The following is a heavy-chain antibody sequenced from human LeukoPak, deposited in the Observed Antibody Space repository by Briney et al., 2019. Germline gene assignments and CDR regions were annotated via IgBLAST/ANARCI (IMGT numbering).Heavy chain of an antibody. Sequence: SETLSLTCAVSGGSIRSSSYYWAWIRQPPGKSLEWIATGHYCGSTFYNPSLKSRVSSSMDTSNNHFSLRVTSLTAADSAIYYCARGQGAFGGYEWANWFDPWGQGTLVTVFS. CDR3: ARGQGAFGGYEWANWFDP. D-gene: IGHD1-26*01. CDR2: GHYCGST. V-gene: IGHV4-39*02. J-gene: IGHJ5*02. CDR1: GGSIRSSSYY.